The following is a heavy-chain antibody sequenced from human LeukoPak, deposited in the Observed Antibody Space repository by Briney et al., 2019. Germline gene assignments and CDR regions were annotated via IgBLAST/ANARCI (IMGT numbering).Heavy chain of an antibody. CDR2: ISGDGGST. CDR1: GFTFSSYA. CDR3: AKSGRGYSYGNFDY. V-gene: IGHV3-23*01. J-gene: IGHJ4*02. Sequence: GGSLRLSCAASGFTFSSYAMAWVRQAPGKGLEWVSAISGDGGSTYYADSVKGRFTISRDNSKNTLYLQMNSLRAEVTAVYYCAKSGRGYSYGNFDYWGQGTLVTVSS. D-gene: IGHD5-18*01.